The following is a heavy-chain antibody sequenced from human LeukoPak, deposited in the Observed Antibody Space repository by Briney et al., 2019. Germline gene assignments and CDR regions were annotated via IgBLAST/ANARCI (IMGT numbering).Heavy chain of an antibody. CDR1: GGSFSGYF. Sequence: SGTLSLTCAVSGGSFSGYFWTWIRQPPGKGLEWIGEIKQSESTNYNPSLKSRVIISVHTSKKQFSFNLRSVTGEDTAVYCCAGARDAASIASWGQGTLVTVSS. J-gene: IGHJ4*02. V-gene: IGHV4-34*01. D-gene: IGHD5/OR15-5a*01. CDR3: AGARDAASIAS. CDR2: IKQSEST.